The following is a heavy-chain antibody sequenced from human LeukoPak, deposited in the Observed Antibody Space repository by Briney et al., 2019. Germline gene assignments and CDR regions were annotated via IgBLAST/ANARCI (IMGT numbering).Heavy chain of an antibody. CDR1: GGTFSSYA. CDR3: ARAQGIAVADAFDI. V-gene: IGHV1-69*05. Sequence: ASVKVSCKASGGTFSSYAISWVRQAPGQGLEWMGGIIPIFGTANYAQKFQGRVTITTDESTSTAYMELSSLRSEDTAVYYCARAQGIAVADAFDIWGQGTMVTVSS. J-gene: IGHJ3*02. D-gene: IGHD6-19*01. CDR2: IIPIFGTA.